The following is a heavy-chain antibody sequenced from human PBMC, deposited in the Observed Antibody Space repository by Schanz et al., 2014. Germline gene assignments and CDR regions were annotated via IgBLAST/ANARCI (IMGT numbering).Heavy chain of an antibody. CDR2: IYHTGST. CDR3: TRDGYSRNCPDY. V-gene: IGHV4-4*02. J-gene: IGHJ4*02. Sequence: QVQLQESGPGLVKPSGTLSLTCAVSGASIESPNWWSWVRQPPGKGLEWIGQIYHTGSTDFNPSLKSGVTISVDKSKNQSSRRLGSVPAADTAVYYCTRDGYSRNCPDYWGQGTLVTVSS. D-gene: IGHD1-26*01. CDR1: GASIESPNW.